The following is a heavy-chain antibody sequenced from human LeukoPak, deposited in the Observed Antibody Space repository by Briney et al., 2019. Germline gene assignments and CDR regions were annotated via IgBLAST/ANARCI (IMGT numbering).Heavy chain of an antibody. CDR1: GYTFTGYY. CDR2: INPNSGGT. J-gene: IGHJ3*02. Sequence: ASVKVSCKASGYTFTGYYMHWVRQAPGQGLEWMGWINPNSGGTNYAQKFQGRVTMTRDTSISTAYMELSRLTSDDTAMYYCTKVESFDIWGQGTMVTVSS. V-gene: IGHV1-2*02. CDR3: TKVESFDI. D-gene: IGHD5-24*01.